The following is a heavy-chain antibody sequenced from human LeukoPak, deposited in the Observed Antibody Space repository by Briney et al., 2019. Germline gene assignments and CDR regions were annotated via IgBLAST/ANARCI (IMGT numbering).Heavy chain of an antibody. J-gene: IGHJ5*02. D-gene: IGHD3-22*01. CDR3: ARAEGYYDSSGYSDWFDP. CDR1: GASISSRSYY. Sequence: SETLSLTCTVSGASISSRSYYWGWIRQPPGKGLEWIGSVYYSGNTYYNPSLKSRVTISVDTSKNQFSLKLSSVTAADTAVYYCARAEGYYDSSGYSDWFDPWGQGTLVTVSS. CDR2: VYYSGNT. V-gene: IGHV4-39*07.